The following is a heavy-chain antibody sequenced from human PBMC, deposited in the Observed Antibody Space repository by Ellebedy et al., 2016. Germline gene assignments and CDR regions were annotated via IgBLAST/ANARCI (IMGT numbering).Heavy chain of an antibody. Sequence: GESLKISCAASGFTLSSNWMHWVRQAPGKGLVWVSLMSSDGNTINYADAVKGRFTISRDNAKNTLYLQMSRLRVDDTAVYYCARGAVAGRYFDLWGRGTPVTVSS. CDR1: GFTLSSNW. D-gene: IGHD4-23*01. V-gene: IGHV3-74*01. J-gene: IGHJ2*01. CDR3: ARGAVAGRYFDL. CDR2: MSSDGNTI.